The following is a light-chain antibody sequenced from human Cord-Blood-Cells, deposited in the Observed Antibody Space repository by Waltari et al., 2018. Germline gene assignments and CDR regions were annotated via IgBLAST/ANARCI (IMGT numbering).Light chain of an antibody. V-gene: IGLV2-23*03. CDR2: DGS. Sequence: QSALTQTASASGTPGQSITIPCTGTSRDVGSNNLVSWYQQHPGKAPKLMMYDGSKRPSGVSNRFSGSKSCNTASLTISGLQAEDEADYYCCSYAGSSTFHVVFGGGTKLTVL. CDR3: CSYAGSSTFHVV. CDR1: SRDVGSNNL. J-gene: IGLJ2*01.